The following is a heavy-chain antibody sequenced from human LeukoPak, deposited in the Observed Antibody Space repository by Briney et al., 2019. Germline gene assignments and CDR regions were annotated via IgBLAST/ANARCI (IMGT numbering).Heavy chain of an antibody. CDR3: ARSKGYYDILTGYPRGAYRENWFDP. CDR2: IYYSGST. CDR1: GGSISSYY. D-gene: IGHD3-9*01. V-gene: IGHV4-59*01. J-gene: IGHJ5*02. Sequence: PSETLSLTCTVSGGSISSYYWSWIRQPPGKGLEWIGYIYYSGSTNYNPSLRSRVTISVATSKNQFSLKLSSVTAADTAVYYCARSKGYYDILTGYPRGAYRENWFDPWGQGTLVTVSS.